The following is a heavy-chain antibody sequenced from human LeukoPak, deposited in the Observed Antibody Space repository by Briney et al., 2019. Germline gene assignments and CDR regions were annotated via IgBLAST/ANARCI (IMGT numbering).Heavy chain of an antibody. D-gene: IGHD2-2*01. CDR3: ARVGIQGYCSSTTCHAIRYYYYYMDV. Sequence: ASVKVSCKASGYTFTSYDINWVRQATGQGLEWMGWMNPNTGNTGHAQKLQGRVTMTTDTSTNTAYMELRSLRSDDAAVYYRARVGIQGYCSSTTCHAIRYYYYYMDVWGKGTTVTVSS. J-gene: IGHJ6*03. CDR2: MNPNTGNT. CDR1: GYTFTSYD. V-gene: IGHV1-8*01.